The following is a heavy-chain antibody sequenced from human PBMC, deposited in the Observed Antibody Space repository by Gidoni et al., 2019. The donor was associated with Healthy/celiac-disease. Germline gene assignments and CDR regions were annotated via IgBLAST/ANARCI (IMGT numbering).Heavy chain of an antibody. Sequence: LRLSCAPSGFTSTSYWMCWVRQAPGKGLEWVANIKQDGSEKYYVDSVQGRFTISRDNAKNSLYLQMNSLRAEGTAVYYCARDLYCYGSSGYYAEYFQHWGQGTLVTVSS. D-gene: IGHD3-22*01. V-gene: IGHV3-7*01. CDR1: GFTSTSYW. CDR3: ARDLYCYGSSGYYAEYFQH. CDR2: IKQDGSEK. J-gene: IGHJ1*01.